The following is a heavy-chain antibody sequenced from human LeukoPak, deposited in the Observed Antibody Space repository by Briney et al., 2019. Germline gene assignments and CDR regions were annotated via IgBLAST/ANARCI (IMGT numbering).Heavy chain of an antibody. D-gene: IGHD3-10*01. CDR3: ARSRGPGSHWFDP. CDR1: GFTFSSYA. V-gene: IGHV3-23*01. J-gene: IGHJ5*02. Sequence: PGGSLRLSCAASGFTFSSYALSWVRQAPGEGLEWLSTLSDNTYYADSVKGRFTISRDNSKDTLYPQMNSLRAEDTALYFCARSRGPGSHWFDPWGQGTLVTVSS. CDR2: LSDNT.